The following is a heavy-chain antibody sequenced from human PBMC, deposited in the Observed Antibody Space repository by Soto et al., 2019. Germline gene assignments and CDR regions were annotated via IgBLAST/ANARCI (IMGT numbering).Heavy chain of an antibody. CDR2: ISAYNGNT. Sequence: ASVKVSCKASGYTFTSYGISWVRQAPGQGLEWMGLISAYNGNTNYAQKLQGRVTMTTDTSTSTAYMELRSLRSDDTAVYYCARGMSSLRGGYYYYGMDVWGQGTTVTVSS. CDR3: ARGMSSLRGGYYYYGMDV. CDR1: GYTFTSYG. D-gene: IGHD2-15*01. J-gene: IGHJ6*02. V-gene: IGHV1-18*01.